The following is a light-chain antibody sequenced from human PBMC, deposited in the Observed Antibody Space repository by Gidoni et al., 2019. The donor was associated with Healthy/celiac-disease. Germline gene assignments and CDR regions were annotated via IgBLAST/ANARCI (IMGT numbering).Light chain of an antibody. J-gene: IGKJ4*02. CDR3: QQYDNLPG. CDR1: QDISNY. CDR2: DAS. Sequence: DIHMTQSPSSLSASVGYRVTITCQASQDISNYLNWYQQKPGKAPKLLIYDASKLETGVTSRFSGSGSGTDFTFTISSLQPEDIATYYCQQYDNLPGFGGGTKVEIK. V-gene: IGKV1-33*01.